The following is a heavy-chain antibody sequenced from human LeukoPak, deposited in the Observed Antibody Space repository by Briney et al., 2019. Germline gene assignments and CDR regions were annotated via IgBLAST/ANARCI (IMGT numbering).Heavy chain of an antibody. J-gene: IGHJ4*02. CDR1: GGSISSGSYY. D-gene: IGHD4-17*01. CDR2: IYTSGST. CDR3: ASSTNGDYEPLDY. V-gene: IGHV4-61*02. Sequence: SETLSLTCTVSGGSISSGSYYWSWIRQPAGKGLEWIGRIYTSGSTNYNPSLKSRVTISVDTSKNQFSLKLSSVTAADTAVYYCASSTNGDYEPLDYWGQGTLVTVSS.